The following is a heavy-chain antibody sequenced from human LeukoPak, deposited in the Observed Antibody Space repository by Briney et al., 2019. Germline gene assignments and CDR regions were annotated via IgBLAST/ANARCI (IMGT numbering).Heavy chain of an antibody. CDR1: GGSISSSSYY. J-gene: IGHJ1*01. CDR3: ARGPRKFQH. Sequence: PSETLSLTCTVSGGSISSSSYYWGWIRQPPGKGLEWIGEINHSGSTNYNPSLKSRVTISVDTSKNQFSLKLSSVTAADTAVYYCARGPRKFQHWGQGTLVTVSS. V-gene: IGHV4-39*07. CDR2: INHSGST.